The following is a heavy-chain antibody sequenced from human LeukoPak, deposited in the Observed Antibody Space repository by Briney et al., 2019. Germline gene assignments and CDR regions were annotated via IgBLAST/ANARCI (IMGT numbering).Heavy chain of an antibody. CDR1: GYTFTSYD. V-gene: IGHV1-8*01. Sequence: ASVKLSCKASGYTFTSYDINWVRQATGQGLERMGWMNPNSGNTGYAQKFQGRVTMTRNTSISTAYMELSSLRSEDAAVYYCARGPIRIWFGELSPGNYYYYGMDVWGQGTTVTVSS. J-gene: IGHJ6*02. D-gene: IGHD3-10*01. CDR2: MNPNSGNT. CDR3: ARGPIRIWFGELSPGNYYYYGMDV.